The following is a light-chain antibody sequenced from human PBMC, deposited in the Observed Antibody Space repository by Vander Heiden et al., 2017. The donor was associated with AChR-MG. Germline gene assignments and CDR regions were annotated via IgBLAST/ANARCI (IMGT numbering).Light chain of an antibody. J-gene: IGLJ2*01. CDR1: DLTKKS. CDR2: QDD. V-gene: IGLV3-1*01. Sequence: SYELTQPPSVSESTGQTATIMCYGHDLTKKSVSWDQQMAGQAPLLVMYQDDDRPSGIPERFSGSNSGTAATLTISGAQATDEAYYYCQTWDNSVVVFGGGTKLTVL. CDR3: QTWDNSVVV.